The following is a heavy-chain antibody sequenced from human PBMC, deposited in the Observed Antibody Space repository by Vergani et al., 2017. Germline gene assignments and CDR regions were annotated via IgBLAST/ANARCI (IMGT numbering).Heavy chain of an antibody. CDR3: ARGQSVRGVYSRSDGMDV. D-gene: IGHD3-10*01. J-gene: IGHJ6*02. Sequence: QVQLQQWGAGLLKPSETLSLTCAVYGGSFSGYYWSWIRQPPGKGLEWIGEINHSGSTNYNPSLKSRVTISVDTSKNQFSLKLSSVTAADTAVCYCARGQSVRGVYSRSDGMDVWGQGTTVTVSS. V-gene: IGHV4-34*01. CDR1: GGSFSGYY. CDR2: INHSGST.